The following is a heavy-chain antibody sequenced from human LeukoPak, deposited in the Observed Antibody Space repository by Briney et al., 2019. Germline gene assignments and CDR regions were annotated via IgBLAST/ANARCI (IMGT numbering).Heavy chain of an antibody. CDR2: MNPNSGNT. V-gene: IGHV1-8*01. CDR3: ARVGCSSTSCYRYYGMDV. CDR1: GYTFTSYD. J-gene: IGHJ6*02. D-gene: IGHD2-2*01. Sequence: ASVKVSCTASGYTFTSYDINWVRQATGQGLEWMGWMNPNSGNTGYAQKFQGRVTMTRNTSISTAYMELSSLRSEDTAVYYCARVGCSSTSCYRYYGMDVWGQGTTVTVSS.